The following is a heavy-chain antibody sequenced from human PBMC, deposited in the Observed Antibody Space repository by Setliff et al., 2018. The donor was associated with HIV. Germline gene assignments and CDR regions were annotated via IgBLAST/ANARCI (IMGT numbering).Heavy chain of an antibody. J-gene: IGHJ4*02. CDR1: GYTYVSYG. CDR2: ISANNGKT. D-gene: IGHD3-9*01. CDR3: ARDGYFDWLLFDY. V-gene: IGHV1-18*01. Sequence: ASVKVSCKASGYTYVSYGISWVRQAPGQGLEWMGWISANNGKTKYAQKFQGRVTMTTDTSTFTAYMDLRSLKSDDTAVYYCARDGYFDWLLFDYWGQGTLVTVSS.